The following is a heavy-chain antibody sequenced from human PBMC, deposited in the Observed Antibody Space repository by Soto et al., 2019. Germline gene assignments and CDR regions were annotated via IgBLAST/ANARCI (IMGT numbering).Heavy chain of an antibody. CDR3: AKYPHDGHSAYDYFDY. V-gene: IGHV3-23*01. Sequence: EVELLESGGGLVQPGGSLRLSCAASGFTFSSHVMSWVRQAPGRGLEWVSGVSGNGANTYYAESVKGRFIISRDNSKKKISLQMDSLRDDDTAVYDCAKYPHDGHSAYDYFDYCCQGNLGNV. CDR2: VSGNGANT. D-gene: IGHD5-12*01. J-gene: IGHJ4*02. CDR1: GFTFSSHV.